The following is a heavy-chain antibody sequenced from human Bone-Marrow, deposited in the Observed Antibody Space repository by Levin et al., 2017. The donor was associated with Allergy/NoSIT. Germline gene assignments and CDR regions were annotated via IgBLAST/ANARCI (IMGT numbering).Heavy chain of an antibody. CDR1: GFTFSSYG. Sequence: GESLKISCAASGFTFSSYGMHWVRQAPGKGLEWVAVISYDGSNKYYADSVKGRFTISRDNSKNTLYLQMNSLRAEDTAVYYCAKVSRMVRGAKGGYFDYWGQGTLVTVSS. V-gene: IGHV3-30*18. CDR2: ISYDGSNK. D-gene: IGHD3-10*01. J-gene: IGHJ4*02. CDR3: AKVSRMVRGAKGGYFDY.